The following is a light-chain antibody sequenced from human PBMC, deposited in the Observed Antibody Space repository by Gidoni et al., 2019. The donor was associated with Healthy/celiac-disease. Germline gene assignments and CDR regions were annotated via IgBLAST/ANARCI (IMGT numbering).Light chain of an antibody. CDR2: AAS. Sequence: DIQMTQSPSSLSASVGDRVTITCRASQGIRNDLGWYQQKPGKAPKRLIYAASSLQSEVQSRFSCSGSETEFTLKISSLQPEDFASYYCLQHNIYPWTFGQXTKVEIK. CDR1: QGIRND. V-gene: IGKV1-17*01. CDR3: LQHNIYPWT. J-gene: IGKJ1*01.